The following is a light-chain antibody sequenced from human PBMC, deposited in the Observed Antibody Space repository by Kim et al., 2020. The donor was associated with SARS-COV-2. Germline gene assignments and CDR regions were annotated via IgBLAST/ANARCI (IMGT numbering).Light chain of an antibody. J-gene: IGKJ4*01. Sequence: SLSPEERATLACRASQSVNSIAWYQQKPGQAPRLLIYAASSRAAGVPDRFSGSGSGTDFTLTISRLEPEDFAVFYCHLYGGSALAFGGGTKVDIK. CDR1: QSVNS. CDR2: AAS. V-gene: IGKV3-20*01. CDR3: HLYGGSALA.